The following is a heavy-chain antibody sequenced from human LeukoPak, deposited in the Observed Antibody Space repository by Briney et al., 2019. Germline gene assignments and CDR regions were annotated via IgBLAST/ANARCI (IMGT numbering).Heavy chain of an antibody. CDR2: ISSSSSTI. J-gene: IGHJ4*02. V-gene: IGHV3-48*04. CDR1: GFTFSSYS. D-gene: IGHD1-26*01. CDR3: ARAPRRIVGALSPFDY. Sequence: PGGSLRLSCAASGFTFSSYSMNWVRQAPGKGLEWVSYISSSSSTIYYADSVKGRFTISRDNAKNSLYLQMNSLRAEDTAVYYCARAPRRIVGALSPFDYWGQGTLVTVSS.